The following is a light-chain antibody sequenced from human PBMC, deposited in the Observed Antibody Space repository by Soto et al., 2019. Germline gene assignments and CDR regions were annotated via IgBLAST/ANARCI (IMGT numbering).Light chain of an antibody. CDR3: QRYGPSPYT. CDR1: QSISTNN. V-gene: IGKV3-20*01. Sequence: VLTQSPGTLSLSPGERATLSCRASQSISTNNLDWYQHKPGQAPRLLLFGTSIRATATPDRFTGSGSGTDFTLTITAVEPEAVAVDYGQRYGPSPYTFGKGTKLEIK. J-gene: IGKJ2*01. CDR2: GTS.